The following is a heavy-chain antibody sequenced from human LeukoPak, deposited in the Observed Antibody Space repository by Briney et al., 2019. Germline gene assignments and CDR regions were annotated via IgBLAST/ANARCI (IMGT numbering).Heavy chain of an antibody. CDR3: AKDRRGIVAAGKFDY. CDR2: ISYDGSNK. D-gene: IGHD6-13*01. Sequence: GGSLRLSCAASGFIFSSYGMHWVRQAPGKGLEWVAVISYDGSNKYYADSVKGRFTISRDNSKNTLYLQMNSLRAEDTAVYYCAKDRRGIVAAGKFDYWGQGTLVTVSS. J-gene: IGHJ4*02. V-gene: IGHV3-30*18. CDR1: GFIFSSYG.